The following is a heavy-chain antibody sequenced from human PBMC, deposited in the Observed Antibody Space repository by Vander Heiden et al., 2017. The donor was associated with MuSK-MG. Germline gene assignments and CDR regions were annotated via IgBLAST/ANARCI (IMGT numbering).Heavy chain of an antibody. CDR2: IYYSGST. V-gene: IGHV4-39*01. Sequence: QLQLQESGPGLVKPSETLSLTCTVSAGSISSSSYYWGWIRQPPGKGLEWIGSIYYSGSTYYNPSLKSRVTISVDTSKNQFSLKLSSVTAADTAVYYCARHVVVPAASSLYYYYMDVWGKGTTVTVSS. J-gene: IGHJ6*03. CDR1: AGSISSSSYY. CDR3: ARHVVVPAASSLYYYYMDV. D-gene: IGHD2-2*01.